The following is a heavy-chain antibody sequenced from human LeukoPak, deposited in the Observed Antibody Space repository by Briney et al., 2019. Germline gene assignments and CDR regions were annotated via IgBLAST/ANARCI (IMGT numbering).Heavy chain of an antibody. V-gene: IGHV3-21*01. Sequence: GGSLRLSCAASGFTFSSYSMNWVRQAPGKGLEWVSSISSSSSYIYYADSAKGRFTISRDNAKNSLYLQMNSLRAEDTAVYYCARDAYSSRHHFDYWGQGTLVTVSS. CDR3: ARDAYSSRHHFDY. D-gene: IGHD6-13*01. CDR2: ISSSSSYI. CDR1: GFTFSSYS. J-gene: IGHJ4*02.